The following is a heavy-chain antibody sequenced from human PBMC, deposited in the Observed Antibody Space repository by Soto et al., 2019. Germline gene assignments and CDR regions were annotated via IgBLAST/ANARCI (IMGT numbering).Heavy chain of an antibody. J-gene: IGHJ6*02. Sequence: EVQLVESGGGLVQPGGSLRLSCAASGFTCSTYWMHWVRQPPGTGLVWVSRINKDGSNTAYADSVKGRFTISRDNAQSTLYLQMNSRRAEDTAVYYCARDPLILTTDYGLDGWGQGTTVSVSS. D-gene: IGHD4-17*01. CDR3: ARDPLILTTDYGLDG. CDR2: INKDGSNT. V-gene: IGHV3-74*01. CDR1: GFTCSTYW.